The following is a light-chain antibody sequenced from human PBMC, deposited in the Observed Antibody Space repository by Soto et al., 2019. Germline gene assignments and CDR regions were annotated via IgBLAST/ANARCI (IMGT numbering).Light chain of an antibody. V-gene: IGKV3-20*01. CDR2: GAS. Sequence: EIVLTQSPDTLSLSPGESATLSCRASQSVYSNYLAWYQQKPGRPPRLLIYGASNRATDIPDRFSGSGSGTDFTLTISRLEPEDFAVFYCQQYDDSITFGQGTRLEIE. CDR1: QSVYSNY. J-gene: IGKJ5*01. CDR3: QQYDDSIT.